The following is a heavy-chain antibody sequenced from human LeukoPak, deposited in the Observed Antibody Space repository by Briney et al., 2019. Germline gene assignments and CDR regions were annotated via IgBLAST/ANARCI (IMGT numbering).Heavy chain of an antibody. CDR2: ISSSSIYI. V-gene: IGHV3-21*01. J-gene: IGHJ4*02. CDR1: GFTFSSYS. CDR3: ARGGHNYYDSSGYRYCFDY. D-gene: IGHD3-22*01. Sequence: GGSLRLSCAASGFTFSSYSMNWVRQAPGKGLEWVSSISSSSIYIYYADSVKGRFTISRDNAKNSLYLQMNSLRAEDTAVYYCARGGHNYYDSSGYRYCFDYWGQGTQVTVSS.